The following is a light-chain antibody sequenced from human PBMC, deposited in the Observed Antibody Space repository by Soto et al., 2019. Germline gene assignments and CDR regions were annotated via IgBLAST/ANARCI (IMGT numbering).Light chain of an antibody. CDR1: SSDVGGFNY. CDR2: EVS. CDR3: SSYTTNNSPHV. J-gene: IGLJ1*01. Sequence: QSVLTQPASVSGSPGQSITISCTGTSSDVGGFNYVSWYQQYPGKAPKLIIYEVSNRPSGVSSRFSGSKSGNTASLIISGLQAEDEDDYYCSSYTTNNSPHVFGAGTKVTVL. V-gene: IGLV2-14*01.